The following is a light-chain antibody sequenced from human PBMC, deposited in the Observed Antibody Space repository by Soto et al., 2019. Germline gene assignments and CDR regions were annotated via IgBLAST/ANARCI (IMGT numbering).Light chain of an antibody. CDR3: KQWT. Sequence: DIQMTQSPSTLSASVGDSVTITCRASQSISNWLAWYQVKPGKAPKVLIYDASTLQRGVPSRFSGTGSGTELTLNLSPLKPDAFATYYCKQWTFGQGTKVDIK. V-gene: IGKV1-5*01. J-gene: IGKJ1*01. CDR1: QSISNW. CDR2: DAS.